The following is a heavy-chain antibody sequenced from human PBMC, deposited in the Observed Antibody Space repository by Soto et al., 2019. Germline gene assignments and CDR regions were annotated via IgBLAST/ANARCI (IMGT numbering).Heavy chain of an antibody. J-gene: IGHJ3*02. CDR1: GFTFSSYA. Sequence: EVQLLESGGGLVQPGGSLRLSCAASGFTFSSYAMSWVRQAPGKGLEWVSAISGSGGSTYYADSVKGRFTISRDNSKNTLYLQMNSLRAEDTAVYYCAKDLLDIVVVVAASDGFDIWGQGTMVTVSS. CDR3: AKDLLDIVVVVAASDGFDI. D-gene: IGHD2-15*01. CDR2: ISGSGGST. V-gene: IGHV3-23*01.